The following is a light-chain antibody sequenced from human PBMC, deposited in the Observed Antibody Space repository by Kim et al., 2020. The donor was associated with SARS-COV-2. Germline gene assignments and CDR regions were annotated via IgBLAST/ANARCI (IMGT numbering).Light chain of an antibody. J-gene: IGKJ4*01. V-gene: IGKV3-11*01. CDR2: DAS. CDR1: QSVSSY. Sequence: EIVLTQSPATLSLSPGERATLSCRASQSVSSYLAWYQQKPGQAPRLLIYDASNRATGIPARFSGSGSGTDFTLTISSLEPEDFAVYYCQQRSTPLTFGGGTKVEI. CDR3: QQRSTPLT.